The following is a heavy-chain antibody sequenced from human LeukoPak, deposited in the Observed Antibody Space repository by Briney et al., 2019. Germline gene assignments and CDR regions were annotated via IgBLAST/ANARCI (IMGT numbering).Heavy chain of an antibody. CDR1: GFAFSNYW. Sequence: GGSLRLSCAAAGFAFSNYWMSWVRQAPGKGLEWVSNIKYDGSDKYYVDSVRGRFTISRDNSKNTLYLQMNSLRAEDTAVYYCAKSRTERDPLTARGQGTLVTVSS. D-gene: IGHD5-24*01. V-gene: IGHV3-7*01. CDR3: AKSRTERDPLTA. CDR2: IKYDGSDK. J-gene: IGHJ4*02.